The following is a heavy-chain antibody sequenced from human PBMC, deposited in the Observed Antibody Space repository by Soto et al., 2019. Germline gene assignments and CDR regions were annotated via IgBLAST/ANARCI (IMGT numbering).Heavy chain of an antibody. V-gene: IGHV4-34*01. Sequence: SETLSLTCAVYGGSFSGYYWSWIRQPPGKGLEWIGEINHSGSTNYNPSLKSRVTISVDTSKNQFSLKLSSVTAADTAVYYCARGRRQIDTIFGVVPLYYWGQGTLVTVSS. CDR1: GGSFSGYY. CDR2: INHSGST. D-gene: IGHD3-3*01. CDR3: ARGRRQIDTIFGVVPLYY. J-gene: IGHJ4*02.